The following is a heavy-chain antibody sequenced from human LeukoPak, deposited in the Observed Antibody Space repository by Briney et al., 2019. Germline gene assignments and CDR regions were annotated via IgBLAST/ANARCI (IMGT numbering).Heavy chain of an antibody. D-gene: IGHD1-1*01. CDR3: ARDRRYLKNAFDI. V-gene: IGHV4-59*01. Sequence: PSETLSLTCTVSGGSISSYYWSWIRQPPGKGLEWIGYIYYSGSTNYNPSLKSRVTISVDTSKNQFSLKLSSVTAADTAVYYCARDRRYLKNAFDIWGQGTMVTVSS. CDR1: GGSISSYY. J-gene: IGHJ3*02. CDR2: IYYSGST.